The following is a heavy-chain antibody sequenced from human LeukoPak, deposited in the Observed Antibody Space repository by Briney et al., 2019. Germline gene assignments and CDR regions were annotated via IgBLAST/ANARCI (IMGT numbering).Heavy chain of an antibody. V-gene: IGHV4-59*08. Sequence: SETLSLTCSVSGFSISSYYWSWLRQPPGKGLEWIGYIYYSGSTNYNPSLKSRVTISVDTSKNQFSLKLSSVTAADTAVYYCVRGEQRVRYFQHWGQGTLVTVSS. CDR1: GFSISSYY. J-gene: IGHJ1*01. CDR2: IYYSGST. CDR3: VRGEQRVRYFQH. D-gene: IGHD6-6*01.